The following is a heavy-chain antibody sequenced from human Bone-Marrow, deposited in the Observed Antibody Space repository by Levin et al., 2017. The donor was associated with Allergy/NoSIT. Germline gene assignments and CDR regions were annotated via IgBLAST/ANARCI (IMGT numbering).Heavy chain of an antibody. CDR3: VRDPHRGGDYDY. CDR2: IKPDGGER. D-gene: IGHD3-10*01. J-gene: IGHJ4*02. Sequence: GGSLRLSCAASGFTFTNYWMNWVRQAPGKGLEWVANIKPDGGERYYVDSVKGRFTISRDNAKNSLYLQMTSLRPDDTAVYYCVRDPHRGGDYDYWGQGALVSVSS. V-gene: IGHV3-7*01. CDR1: GFTFTNYW.